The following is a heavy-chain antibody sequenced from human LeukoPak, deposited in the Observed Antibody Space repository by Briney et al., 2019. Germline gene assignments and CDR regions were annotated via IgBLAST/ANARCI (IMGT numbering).Heavy chain of an antibody. CDR3: ARWSGWHPPKDYYYFYRDV. CDR2: ISYDGRNK. Sequence: PGGCLRLSSAASGFTFSSYAMHWVRPAPGQGWVWGAVISYDGRNKYYADAVKGRFTISRDNAKNSLYLKMHSPSAEATAFCSGARWSGWHPPKDYYYFYRDVWGKGTTVTVS. V-gene: IGHV3-30*04. J-gene: IGHJ6*03. D-gene: IGHD3-3*01. CDR1: GFTFSSYA.